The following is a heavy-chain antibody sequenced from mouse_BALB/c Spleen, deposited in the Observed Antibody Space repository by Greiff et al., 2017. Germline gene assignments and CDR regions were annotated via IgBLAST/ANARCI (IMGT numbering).Heavy chain of an antibody. J-gene: IGHJ4*01. CDR3: ARDESSGYLYYAMDY. CDR2: IRNKANGYTT. CDR1: GFTFTDYY. Sequence: DVKLVESGGGLVQPGGSLRLSCATSGFTFTDYYMSWVRQPPGKALEWLGFIRNKANGYTTEYSASVKGRFTISRDNSQSILYLQMNTLRAEDSATYYCARDESSGYLYYAMDYWGQGTSVTVSS. D-gene: IGHD3-1*01. V-gene: IGHV7-3*02.